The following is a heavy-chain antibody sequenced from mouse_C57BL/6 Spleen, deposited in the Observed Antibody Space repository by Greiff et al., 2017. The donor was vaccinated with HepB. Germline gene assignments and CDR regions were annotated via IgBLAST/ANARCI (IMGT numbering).Heavy chain of an antibody. V-gene: IGHV1-82*01. CDR1: GYAFSSSW. Sequence: LQESGPELVKPGASVKISCKASGYAFSSSWMNWVKQRPGKGLEWIGRIYPGDGDTNYNGKFKGKATLTADKSSSTAYMQLSSLTSEDSAVYFCARGHYYGSSYGAMDYWGQGTSVTVSS. CDR2: IYPGDGDT. D-gene: IGHD1-1*01. CDR3: ARGHYYGSSYGAMDY. J-gene: IGHJ4*01.